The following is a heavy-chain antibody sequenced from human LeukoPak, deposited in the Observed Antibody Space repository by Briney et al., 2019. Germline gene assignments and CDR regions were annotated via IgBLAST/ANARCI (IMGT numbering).Heavy chain of an antibody. V-gene: IGHV4-4*07. J-gene: IGHJ4*02. Sequence: SETLSLTCTVSGGSISSYYWSWIRQPAAKGLEWIGRIYNTGSTNYNPSLKSRVTMSVDTSKNQFSLNLSSATAADTAFYYCARDLGTWAYYFDYWGQGILVTVSS. D-gene: IGHD7-27*01. CDR1: GGSISSYY. CDR2: IYNTGST. CDR3: ARDLGTWAYYFDY.